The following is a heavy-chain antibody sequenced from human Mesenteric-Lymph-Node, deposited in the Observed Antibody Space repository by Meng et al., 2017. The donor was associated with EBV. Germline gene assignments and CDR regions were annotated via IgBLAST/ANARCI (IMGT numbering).Heavy chain of an antibody. D-gene: IGHD2-21*02. CDR3: ARAEVYCGGDCYFFDF. V-gene: IGHV4-39*07. Sequence: LRLKGACPGLVKPSETRSLTCSGPGGPISSSGHSWAWIRQPPGKGLEWIGSLFYTGSIYYTPSLKNRVTISVSTSKNQFSLKVTSVTAADTAVYYCARAEVYCGGDCYFFDFWGQGTLVTVSS. CDR2: LFYTGSI. CDR1: GGPISSSGHS. J-gene: IGHJ4*02.